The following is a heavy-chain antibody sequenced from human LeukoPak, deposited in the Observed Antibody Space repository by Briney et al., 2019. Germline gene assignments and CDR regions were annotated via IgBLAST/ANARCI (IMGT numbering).Heavy chain of an antibody. CDR2: ISWNSGSI. CDR3: AKGGYDKNYFDY. Sequence: GRSLRLSCAASGFTFDDYAMHWVRQAPGKGLEWVSGISWNSGSIGYADSVKGRFTISRDNAKNSLYLQMNSLRAEDTALYYCAKGGYDKNYFDYWGQGTLVTVSS. V-gene: IGHV3-9*01. CDR1: GFTFDDYA. D-gene: IGHD5-12*01. J-gene: IGHJ4*02.